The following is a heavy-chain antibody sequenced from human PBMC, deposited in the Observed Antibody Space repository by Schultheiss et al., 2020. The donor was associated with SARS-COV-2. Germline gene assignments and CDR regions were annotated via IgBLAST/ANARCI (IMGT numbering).Heavy chain of an antibody. J-gene: IGHJ5*02. D-gene: IGHD4-17*01. CDR3: ARDRDGDGFDP. CDR2: ISYDGSNE. V-gene: IGHV3-30*03. CDR1: GFTFSIYG. Sequence: SCAASGFTFSIYGMHWVRQAPGKGLEWVALISYDGSNEYYADSVKGRFTISRDNAKNSLYLQMNSLRAEDTAVYYCARDRDGDGFDPWGQGTLVTVSS.